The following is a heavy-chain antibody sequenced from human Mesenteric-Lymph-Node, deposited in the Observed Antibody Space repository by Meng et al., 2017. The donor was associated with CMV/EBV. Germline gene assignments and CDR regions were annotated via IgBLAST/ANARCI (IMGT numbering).Heavy chain of an antibody. J-gene: IGHJ6*02. CDR1: GESFNNYY. Sequence: SETLSLTCAVSGESFNNYYWTWIRQPPGKGLEWIGQINHRGNTNYNPSLKSRVTISVDTSKSQFSLKLSSVTAADTAVYYCARDKGGGDYYGMDVWGQGTTVTVSS. CDR3: ARDKGGGDYYGMDV. V-gene: IGHV4-34*01. D-gene: IGHD3-16*01. CDR2: INHRGNT.